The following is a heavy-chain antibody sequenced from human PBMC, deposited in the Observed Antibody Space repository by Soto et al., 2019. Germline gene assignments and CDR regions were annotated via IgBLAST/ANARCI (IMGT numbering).Heavy chain of an antibody. CDR3: ARAHRRYCSGGRCRDLSSYYYYYLDV. CDR1: GYTFTSYD. V-gene: IGHV1-8*01. D-gene: IGHD2-15*01. Sequence: QVQLVQSGAEVKKPGASVKVSCKASGYTFTSYDINWVRQATGQGLEWMGWMNPNSGNTGYAQKFQSRVTLTRHTSIMTAYMELSSLRSQDPTLYYCARAHRRYCSGGRCRDLSSYYYYYLDVWGKGHTVTASS. CDR2: MNPNSGNT. J-gene: IGHJ6*03.